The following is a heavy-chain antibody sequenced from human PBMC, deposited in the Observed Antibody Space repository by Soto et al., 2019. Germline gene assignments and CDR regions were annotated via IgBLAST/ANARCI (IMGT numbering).Heavy chain of an antibody. CDR1: GFTFSDYA. Sequence: EVQLLESGGGLVQPGGSLRLSCAASGFTFSDYAMSWVRQAPGVGLEWVSVVSAGGKSTHYADSVRGRFTISRDNSKNTRYLQINSLGAEDTAVYYCTKKITYNNWFSMDVWGKGTTVTVSS. CDR2: VSAGGKST. J-gene: IGHJ6*03. CDR3: TKKITYNNWFSMDV. V-gene: IGHV3-23*01. D-gene: IGHD1-1*01.